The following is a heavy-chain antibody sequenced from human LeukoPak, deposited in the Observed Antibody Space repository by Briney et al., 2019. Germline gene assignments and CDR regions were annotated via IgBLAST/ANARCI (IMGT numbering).Heavy chain of an antibody. J-gene: IGHJ4*02. Sequence: PGGSLRLACTASGFMFSSYGMHWVRQAPGKGLDWMAYIQHDGSGQFYADSVKGRFTISRDNSKNTLYLQMNSLRAEDTAVYYCARDSYFDYWGQGTLVTVSS. CDR2: IQHDGSGQ. CDR1: GFMFSSYG. CDR3: ARDSYFDY. V-gene: IGHV3-30*02.